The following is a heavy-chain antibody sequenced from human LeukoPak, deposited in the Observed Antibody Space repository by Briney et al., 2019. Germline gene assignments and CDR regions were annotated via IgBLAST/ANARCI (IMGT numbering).Heavy chain of an antibody. CDR2: IHPDGSRT. V-gene: IGHV3-74*01. CDR1: GFTFSSYW. Sequence: GGSLRLSCAASGFTFSSYWMHWVRQAPGQGLVWVSRIHPDGSRTYYADSVKGRFTISRDNAKNTLYLQVNSLRAEDTALYYCTREKSSYNDYWGQGTLVTVSS. J-gene: IGHJ4*02. D-gene: IGHD2-2*01. CDR3: TREKSSYNDY.